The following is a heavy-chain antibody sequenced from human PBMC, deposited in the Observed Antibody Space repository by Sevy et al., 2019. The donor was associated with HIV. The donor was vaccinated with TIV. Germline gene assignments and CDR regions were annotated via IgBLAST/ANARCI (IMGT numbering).Heavy chain of an antibody. CDR2: IYYSGST. D-gene: IGHD6-13*01. Sequence: SETLSLTCTVSGGSISSYYWSWIRQPPGKGLEWIGYIYYSGSTNYNPSLKSRVTISVDTSKNHFSLKLSSVTAADTAVYYCARTLYSSSWRYFDYWGQGTLVTVSS. CDR3: ARTLYSSSWRYFDY. CDR1: GGSISSYY. J-gene: IGHJ4*02. V-gene: IGHV4-59*01.